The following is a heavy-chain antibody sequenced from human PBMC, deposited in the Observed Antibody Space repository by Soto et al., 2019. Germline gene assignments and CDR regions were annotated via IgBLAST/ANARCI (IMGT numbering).Heavy chain of an antibody. Sequence: GASVKVSCKASGYTFTSYGISWVRQAPGQGLEWMGWISAYNGNTNYAQKLQGRVTMTTDTSTSTAYMELRSPRSDDTAVYYCARPLVVRGVISSFDYWGQGTLVTVSS. V-gene: IGHV1-18*04. J-gene: IGHJ4*02. D-gene: IGHD3-10*01. CDR1: GYTFTSYG. CDR3: ARPLVVRGVISSFDY. CDR2: ISAYNGNT.